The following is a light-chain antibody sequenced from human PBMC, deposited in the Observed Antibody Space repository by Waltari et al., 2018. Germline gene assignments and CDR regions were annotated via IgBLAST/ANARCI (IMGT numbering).Light chain of an antibody. CDR1: SSNIGAGYE. J-gene: IGLJ2*01. Sequence: QSVLTQPPSVSGAPGRRVTISCTGSSSNIGAGYEVAWYQQLPGTVPKLIIDGNLNQPSGVPNRFSGTKSDTSAPLAIPGLQAGDAADYYGPSYDRSLSGPIIFGGGTKVTVL. V-gene: IGLV1-40*01. CDR2: GNL. CDR3: PSYDRSLSGPII.